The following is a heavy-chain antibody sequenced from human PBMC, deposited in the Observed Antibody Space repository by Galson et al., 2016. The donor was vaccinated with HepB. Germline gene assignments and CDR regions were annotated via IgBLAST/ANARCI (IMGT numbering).Heavy chain of an antibody. Sequence: ETLSLTCTVSGGSISSGYWPWIRQSAGKGLEWIGRIYPSGSTNYNPSLNSRVTMSIDMSKNQFSLRPRSVTASDTAVYYCARAEKYSSGWYEFIDYGGQGTLVTVSS. D-gene: IGHD6-19*01. J-gene: IGHJ4*02. CDR1: GGSISSGY. CDR3: ARAEKYSSGWYEFIDY. CDR2: IYPSGST. V-gene: IGHV4-4*07.